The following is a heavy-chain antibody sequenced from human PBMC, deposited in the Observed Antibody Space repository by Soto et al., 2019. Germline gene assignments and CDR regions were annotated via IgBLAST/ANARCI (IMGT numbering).Heavy chain of an antibody. CDR1: GFTFSSYS. Sequence: EVQLVESGGGLVKPGGSLRLSCAASGFTFSSYSMNWVRQAPGKGLEWVSSISSSSSYIYYADSVKGRFTISRDNAKNSLYLQMNSLRAEDTAVYYCVRAAGDYYYYGMDVWGQGTTVTVSS. J-gene: IGHJ6*02. D-gene: IGHD2-8*02. CDR3: VRAAGDYYYYGMDV. V-gene: IGHV3-21*01. CDR2: ISSSSSYI.